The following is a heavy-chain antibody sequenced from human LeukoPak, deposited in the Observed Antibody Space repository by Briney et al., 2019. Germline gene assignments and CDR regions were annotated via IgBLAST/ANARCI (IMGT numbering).Heavy chain of an antibody. CDR3: ARPQSIAARPYYYYYGMDV. J-gene: IGHJ6*02. CDR2: IKQDGSEK. D-gene: IGHD6-6*01. CDR1: GFTFSSYC. Sequence: GGSLRLSCAAPGFTFSSYCMSWVRQALGKGRERVSNIKQDGSEKYYVDSVKGRFTISRDNAKNSLYLQMNSLRAEDTAVYYCARPQSIAARPYYYYYGMDVWGQGTTVTVSS. V-gene: IGHV3-7*01.